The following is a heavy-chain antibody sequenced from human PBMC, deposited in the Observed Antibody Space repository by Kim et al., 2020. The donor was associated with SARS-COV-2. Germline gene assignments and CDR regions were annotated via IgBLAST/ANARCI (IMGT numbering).Heavy chain of an antibody. J-gene: IGHJ1*01. Sequence: SETLSLTCAVYGGSFSGFQWTWIRQTPGKGLEWIGQINHSGSSNYNPSLKSRVSMSVDTSKNQISLKLSSVTAADTAVYYCAAGAPGHWGQGTLVTVSS. CDR3: AAGAPGH. CDR1: GGSFSGFQ. V-gene: IGHV4-34*01. CDR2: INHSGSS.